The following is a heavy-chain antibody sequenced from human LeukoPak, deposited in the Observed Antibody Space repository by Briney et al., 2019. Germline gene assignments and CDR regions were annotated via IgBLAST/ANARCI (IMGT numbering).Heavy chain of an antibody. CDR1: GGSISSSSYY. D-gene: IGHD3-10*01. V-gene: IGHV4-39*02. J-gene: IGHJ4*02. CDR2: IYYSGST. Sequence: PSETLSLTCTVSGGSISSSSYYWGWIRQPPGKGLEWIGSIYYSGSTYYNPSLKSRVTISVDTSKNQFSLKLSSVTAADTAVYFCARDSDSGFQWGQGMLVTVSS. CDR3: ARDSDSGFQ.